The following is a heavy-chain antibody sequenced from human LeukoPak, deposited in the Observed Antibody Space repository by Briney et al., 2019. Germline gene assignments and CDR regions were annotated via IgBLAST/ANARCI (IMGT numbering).Heavy chain of an antibody. Sequence: ASVKVSCKASGYTFTGYYMHWVRQAPGQGLEWMGRINPNSGGTNYAQKFQGRVTMTRDTSISTAYMELSRLRSDDTAVYYCARDVGEMATTVLFDYWGQGTLVTVSS. J-gene: IGHJ4*02. CDR3: ARDVGEMATTVLFDY. CDR1: GYTFTGYY. D-gene: IGHD5-24*01. CDR2: INPNSGGT. V-gene: IGHV1-2*06.